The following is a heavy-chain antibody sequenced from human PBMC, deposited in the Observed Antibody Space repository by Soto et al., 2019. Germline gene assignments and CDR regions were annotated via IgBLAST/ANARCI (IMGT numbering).Heavy chain of an antibody. D-gene: IGHD1-1*01. V-gene: IGHV3-30*18. CDR3: ANTVEKWGYYYYGMDV. J-gene: IGHJ6*02. CDR2: ISYDGSNK. CDR1: GFTFSSYG. Sequence: QVQLVESGGGVVQHGRSLRLSCAASGFTFSSYGMHWVRQAPGKGLEWVAVISYDGSNKYYADSVKGRFTISRDNSKNTLYLQMNSLRAEDTAVYYCANTVEKWGYYYYGMDVWGQGTTVTVSS.